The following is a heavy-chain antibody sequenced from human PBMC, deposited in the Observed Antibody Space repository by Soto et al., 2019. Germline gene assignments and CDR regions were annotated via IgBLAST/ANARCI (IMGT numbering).Heavy chain of an antibody. CDR3: ARGNREDIVEVVGVRPGEYSMDV. J-gene: IGHJ6*02. V-gene: IGHV3-30-3*01. Sequence: QVHLVESGGGVVQPGSSLRLSCAASEFTFRIFAMHWLRQSPGKGLEWVAVISYDGSRKADSVKGRFTVSRDNSWNTLYLQMNSLRAEDTAIYYCARGNREDIVEVVGVRPGEYSMDVWGQGTTVTVSS. CDR2: ISYDGSRK. D-gene: IGHD2-15*01. CDR1: EFTFRIFA.